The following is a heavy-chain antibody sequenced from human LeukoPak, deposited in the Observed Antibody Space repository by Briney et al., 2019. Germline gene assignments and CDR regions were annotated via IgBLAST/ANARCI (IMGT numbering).Heavy chain of an antibody. V-gene: IGHV1-2*02. CDR3: AQDPDCGGGSCYPAKLFDS. D-gene: IGHD2-15*01. Sequence: ASVKVSCKASGYTFTGYYMHWVRQAPGQGLEWMGWINPNSGDTNYAQKFQGRVTMTRDTSISTAYMALSRLRSDDTAVYYCAQDPDCGGGSCYPAKLFDSWGQGTLVTVSS. CDR2: INPNSGDT. CDR1: GYTFTGYY. J-gene: IGHJ5*01.